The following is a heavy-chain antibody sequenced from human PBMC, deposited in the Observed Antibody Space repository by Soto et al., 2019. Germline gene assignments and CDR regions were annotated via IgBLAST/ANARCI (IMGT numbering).Heavy chain of an antibody. CDR3: AKDRGIAVAGTAYYFDY. CDR1: GFTFSSYA. V-gene: IGHV3-23*01. Sequence: VQLLESGGGLVQPGGSLRLSCAASGFTFSSYAMSWVRQAPGKGLEWVSAISGSGGSTYYADSVKGRFTISRDNSKNTLYLQMNSLRAEDTAVYYCAKDRGIAVAGTAYYFDYWGQGTLVTVSS. CDR2: ISGSGGST. D-gene: IGHD6-19*01. J-gene: IGHJ4*02.